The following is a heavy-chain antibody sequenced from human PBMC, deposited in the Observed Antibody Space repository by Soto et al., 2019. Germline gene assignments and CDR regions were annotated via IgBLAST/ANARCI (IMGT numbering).Heavy chain of an antibody. Sequence: RLPWCAAGGTCVGLAGRWISKTKGKGLEYVSAISSNGGSTYYADSVEGRFTISRDNSKNTLYLQMSSLRAEDTAVYYCVKEGRQLWSLGFAYRRQRTLDTVS. CDR2: ISSNGGST. CDR3: VKEGRQLWSLGFAY. V-gene: IGHV3-64D*08. CDR1: GGTCVGLA. D-gene: IGHD5-18*01. J-gene: IGHJ4*02.